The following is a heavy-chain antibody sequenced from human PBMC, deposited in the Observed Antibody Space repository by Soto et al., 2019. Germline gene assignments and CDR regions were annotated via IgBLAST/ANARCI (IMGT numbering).Heavy chain of an antibody. CDR1: GYTFTGYY. CDR3: ARDHYDFWSGYFY. J-gene: IGHJ4*02. V-gene: IGHV1-2*02. Sequence: ASVKVSCKASGYTFTGYYMHWVRQAPGQGLEWMGWINPNSGGTNYAQKFQGRVTMTRDTSISTAYVELSRLRSDDTAVYYCARDHYDFWSGYFYWGQGTLVTVS. CDR2: INPNSGGT. D-gene: IGHD3-3*01.